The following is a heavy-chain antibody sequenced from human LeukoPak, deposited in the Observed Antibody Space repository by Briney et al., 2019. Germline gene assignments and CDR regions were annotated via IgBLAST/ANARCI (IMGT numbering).Heavy chain of an antibody. CDR1: GFTVSSNS. D-gene: IGHD3-22*01. V-gene: IGHV3-53*01. Sequence: GGSLRLSCAASGFTVSSNSMSWVRQAPGKGLEWVSIIYAGSPYYADSVKGRFTISRDNSKNTLYLQMNSLRAEDTAVYYCARYISGHSLDSWGQGTLVTVSS. CDR2: IYAGSP. CDR3: ARYISGHSLDS. J-gene: IGHJ4*02.